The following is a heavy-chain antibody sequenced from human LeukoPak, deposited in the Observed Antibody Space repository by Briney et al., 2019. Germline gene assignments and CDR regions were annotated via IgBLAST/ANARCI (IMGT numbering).Heavy chain of an antibody. Sequence: GGALRLSCSASGFTYRHYGVHRGRPAPGKGVGGGGVIWSDATEKYYGDAVKGRFTISRDNSRNTLYLQMNSLRAEDTAVYYCAKDAQRGFDYSNSLEYWGQGTLVTVSS. CDR3: AKDAQRGFDYSNSLEY. J-gene: IGHJ4*02. CDR2: IWSDATEK. D-gene: IGHD4-11*01. CDR1: GFTYRHYG. V-gene: IGHV3-33*06.